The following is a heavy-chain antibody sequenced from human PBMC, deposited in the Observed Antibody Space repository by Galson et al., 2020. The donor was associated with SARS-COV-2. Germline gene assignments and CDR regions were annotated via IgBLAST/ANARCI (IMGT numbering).Heavy chain of an antibody. CDR2: TNSDGSSA. CDR1: GFTFRTYW. V-gene: IGHV3-74*01. D-gene: IGHD3-16*01. Sequence: GESLKISCAASGFTFRTYWMHWVRQVSGKGLVWVARTNSDGSSAIYADSVKGRFTISRDNAKNTLYLQMNSLRVEDTAVYYCAREGEDTWYDYVMDVLGQGTTVTVSS. J-gene: IGHJ6*02. CDR3: AREGEDTWYDYVMDV.